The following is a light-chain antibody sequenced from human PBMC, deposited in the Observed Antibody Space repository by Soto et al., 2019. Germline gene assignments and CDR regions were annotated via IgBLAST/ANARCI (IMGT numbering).Light chain of an antibody. CDR3: QQYYSSPFT. CDR1: QSVLYSANSKNY. CDR2: WAS. V-gene: IGKV4-1*01. J-gene: IGKJ3*01. Sequence: DIVMTQSPDSLAVSLGERATINCKSSQSVLYSANSKNYLAWYQQKPGQPPKLLIYWASTRQSGVPERFSGSVSGTDFTLTISNLQAEDVAVYYCQQYYSSPFTFGPGTKVDIK.